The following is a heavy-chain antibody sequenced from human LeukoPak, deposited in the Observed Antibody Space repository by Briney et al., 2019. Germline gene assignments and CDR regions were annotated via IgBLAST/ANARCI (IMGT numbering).Heavy chain of an antibody. CDR2: IYYSGST. V-gene: IGHV4-39*07. CDR1: GGSISSSSYY. Sequence: RPSETLSLTCTVSGGSISSSSYYWGWIRQPPGKGLEWIGSIYYSGSTYYNPSLKSRVTISVDTSKNQFSLKLSSVTAADTAVYYCARAEYSGYDYWFDPWGQGTLVTVSS. J-gene: IGHJ5*02. CDR3: ARAEYSGYDYWFDP. D-gene: IGHD5-12*01.